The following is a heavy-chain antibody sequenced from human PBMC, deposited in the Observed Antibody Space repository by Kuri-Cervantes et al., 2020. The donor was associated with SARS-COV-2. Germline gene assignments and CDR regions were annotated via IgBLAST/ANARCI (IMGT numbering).Heavy chain of an antibody. CDR1: GYTFTGYY. Sequence: ASVKVSCKASGYTFTGYYMHWVRQAPGQGLEWMGWINPNSGGTNYAQKFQGRVTMTRDTSISTAYMELSRLRSDDTAVYYCARSPLSEHYYDSSGYHDAFDIWGQGTMVTVSS. D-gene: IGHD3-22*01. CDR3: ARSPLSEHYYDSSGYHDAFDI. V-gene: IGHV1-2*02. CDR2: INPNSGGT. J-gene: IGHJ3*02.